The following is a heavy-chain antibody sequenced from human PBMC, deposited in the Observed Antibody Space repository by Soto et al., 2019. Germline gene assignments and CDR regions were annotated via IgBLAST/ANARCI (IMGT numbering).Heavy chain of an antibody. CDR3: SWRDCSGSLSFDY. V-gene: IGHV3-30-3*01. CDR1: RFTFSSYA. Sequence: GGSLRLSCAASRFTFSSYAMHWVRQAPGKGLEWVAVISYDGSNKYYADSVKGRFTISRDNSKNTLYLQMNSLRAEDTAVYYWSWRDCSGSLSFDYWGKGTLVTVSS. CDR2: ISYDGSNK. J-gene: IGHJ4*02. D-gene: IGHD2-15*01.